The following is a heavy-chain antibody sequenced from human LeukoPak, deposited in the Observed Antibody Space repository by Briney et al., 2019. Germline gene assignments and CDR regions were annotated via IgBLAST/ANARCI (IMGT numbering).Heavy chain of an antibody. CDR2: ISSSSSYI. CDR1: GFTFSSYS. Sequence: GGSLRLSCAASGFTFSSYSMNWVRQAPGKGLEWVSSISSSSSYIYYADSVKGRLTISRDNAKNSLYLQMNSLRAEDTAVYYCARDLFGVVYNYWGQGTLVTVSS. J-gene: IGHJ4*02. V-gene: IGHV3-21*01. CDR3: ARDLFGVVYNY. D-gene: IGHD3-3*01.